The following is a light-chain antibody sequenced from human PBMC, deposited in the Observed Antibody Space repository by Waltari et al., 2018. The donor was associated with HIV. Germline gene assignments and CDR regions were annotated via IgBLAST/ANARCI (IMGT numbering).Light chain of an antibody. V-gene: IGKV1-39*01. CDR2: AAS. CDR3: QHGYSTPIT. J-gene: IGKJ5*01. CDR1: QSISSY. Sequence: DIQMTQSTSSLSASVGDRVTITCRASQSISSYLNGYQQKPGNAPKLLSYAASSLQSGVPSRFSRSGSGTDFALTISSLQPEDFATYYCQHGYSTPITFGPGTRLEIK.